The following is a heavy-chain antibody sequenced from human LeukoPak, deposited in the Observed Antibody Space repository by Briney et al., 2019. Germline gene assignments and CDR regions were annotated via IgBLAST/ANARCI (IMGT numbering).Heavy chain of an antibody. CDR1: GYTFTSYG. CDR2: IIPIFGTA. J-gene: IGHJ6*03. D-gene: IGHD6-13*01. CDR3: ARGIAAAVYYYYYYYMDV. V-gene: IGHV1-69*06. Sequence: RASVKVSCKASGYTFTSYGISWVRQAPGQGLEWMGGIIPIFGTANYAQKFQGRVTITADKSTSTAYMELSSLRSEDTAVYYCARGIAAAVYYYYYYYMDVWGKGTTVTVSS.